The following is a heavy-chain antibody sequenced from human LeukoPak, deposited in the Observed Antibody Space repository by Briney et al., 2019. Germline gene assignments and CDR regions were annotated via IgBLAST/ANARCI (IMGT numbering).Heavy chain of an antibody. CDR2: INEDGSEK. V-gene: IGHV3-7*01. J-gene: IGHJ4*02. Sequence: GGSLSLSCAASGFIFSNYWMKWVRQAPGKGLEWVANINEDGSEKYYVDSVRGRFTISRDNAKNSLYLQMNSLRTEDTAIYYCARGGVRRGYYDYWGQGTLVTVSS. CDR1: GFIFSNYW. CDR3: ARGGVRRGYYDY. D-gene: IGHD1-14*01.